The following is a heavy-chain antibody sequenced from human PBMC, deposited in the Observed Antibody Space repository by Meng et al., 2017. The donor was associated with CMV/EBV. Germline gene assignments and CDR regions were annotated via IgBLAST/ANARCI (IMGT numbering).Heavy chain of an antibody. CDR3: ARADYDSSGYYGWFDP. D-gene: IGHD3-22*01. CDR2: IYYSGST. J-gene: IGHJ5*02. V-gene: IGHV4-59*01. Sequence: SETLSLTCTVSGGSISSYYWSWIRQPPGKGLEWIGYIYYSGSTNYNPSLKSRVTISVDTSKNQFSLKLSSVTAADTAVYYCARADYDSSGYYGWFDPWGQGTLVTVSS. CDR1: GGSISSYY.